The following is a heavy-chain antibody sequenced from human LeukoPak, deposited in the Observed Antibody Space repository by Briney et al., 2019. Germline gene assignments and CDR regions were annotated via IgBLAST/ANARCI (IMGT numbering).Heavy chain of an antibody. J-gene: IGHJ5*02. V-gene: IGHV3-7*01. CDR3: ARDLGGDQLGKFDP. CDR2: IKEDGSET. CDR1: GFTFKKYW. D-gene: IGHD7-27*01. Sequence: GESLRLSCAASGFTFKKYWMNWVRQVPGKGLECLGNIKEDGSETYYADSVKGRFTISRDNPKNLLFLQINSLRVEDTAVYYCARDLGGDQLGKFDPWGQGTLVTVSS.